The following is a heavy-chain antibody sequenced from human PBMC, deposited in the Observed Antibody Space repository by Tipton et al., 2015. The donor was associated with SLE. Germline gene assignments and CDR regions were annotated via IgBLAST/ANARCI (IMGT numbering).Heavy chain of an antibody. CDR3: AKDPIPGYSSGCP. D-gene: IGHD6-19*01. J-gene: IGHJ5*02. CDR1: GFTFGDYA. Sequence: QLVQSGGGLVQPGRSLRLSCTASGFTFGDYAMSWFRQAPGKGLEWVSAISGSGGSTYYAGSVKGRFTISRDNSKNTLYLQMNSLRAEDTAVYYCAKDPIPGYSSGCPWGQGTLVTVSS. V-gene: IGHV3-23*04. CDR2: ISGSGGST.